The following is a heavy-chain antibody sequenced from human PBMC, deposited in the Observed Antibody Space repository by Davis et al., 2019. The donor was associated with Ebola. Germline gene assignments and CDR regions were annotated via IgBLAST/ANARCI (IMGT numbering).Heavy chain of an antibody. J-gene: IGHJ6*02. D-gene: IGHD6-19*01. V-gene: IGHV4-59*12. CDR1: GGSISSYY. Sequence: SETLSLTCTVSGGSISSYYWSWIRQPPGKGLEWLGYIYYSGSTNYNPSLKSRLTISVDTSKNQFSLKLSSVTAAETAAYYCARAPGAAVTDFYYYYGMDVWGQGTTVTVSS. CDR3: ARAPGAAVTDFYYYYGMDV. CDR2: IYYSGST.